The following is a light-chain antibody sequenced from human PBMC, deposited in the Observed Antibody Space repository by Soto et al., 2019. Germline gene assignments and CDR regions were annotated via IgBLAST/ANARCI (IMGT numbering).Light chain of an antibody. Sequence: EIVLTQSPATLSLSPGERATLSCRASQSVSSYLAWYQQKPGQAPRPLIYDASNRATGIPARFSGSGSGTAFTLTIGGLRPEDFAVYSGQQGGNWPPYPFGQGTKLEIK. CDR2: DAS. CDR3: QQGGNWPPYP. J-gene: IGKJ2*01. V-gene: IGKV3-11*01. CDR1: QSVSSY.